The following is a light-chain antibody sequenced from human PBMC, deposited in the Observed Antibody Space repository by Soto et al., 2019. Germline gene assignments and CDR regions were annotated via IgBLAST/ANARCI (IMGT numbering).Light chain of an antibody. J-gene: IGLJ1*01. Sequence: QSVMTQAHSGYGSRGQSVTVSCTGTKNVIGVYDFVSWYQHHPGKVPRLIIYEVVQRPSGVPDRCSGSKSGNTASLTVSGLQAADEADYFCKSYAGSNTYVFGSVTKVTVL. CDR2: EVV. CDR1: KNVIGVYDF. V-gene: IGLV2-8*01. CDR3: KSYAGSNTYV.